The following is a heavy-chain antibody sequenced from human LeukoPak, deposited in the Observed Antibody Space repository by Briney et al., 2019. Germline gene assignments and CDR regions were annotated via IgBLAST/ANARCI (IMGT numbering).Heavy chain of an antibody. D-gene: IGHD5-24*01. CDR2: IYSGGST. CDR1: GFTVSSNY. Sequence: QAGGSLRLSCAASGFTVSSNYMSWVRQAPGKGLEWVSVIYSGGSTYYADSVKGRFTISRDNSKNTLYLQMNSLRAEDTAVYYCARGLGYNNRGAVSYWGQGTLVTVSS. J-gene: IGHJ4*02. V-gene: IGHV3-53*01. CDR3: ARGLGYNNRGAVSY.